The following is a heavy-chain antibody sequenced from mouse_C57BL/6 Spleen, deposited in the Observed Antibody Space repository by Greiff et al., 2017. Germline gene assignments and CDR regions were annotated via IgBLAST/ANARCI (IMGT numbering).Heavy chain of an antibody. CDR2: IYPGDGDT. Sequence: QVQLKESGAELVKPGASVKISCKASGYAFSSYWMNWVKQRPGKGLEWIGQIYPGDGDTNYNGKFKGKATMTADKSSSTDYMQLSSLTAEDSAVYCCARSLPGAYFDVWGTGTTVTVSS. CDR1: GYAFSSYW. J-gene: IGHJ1*03. D-gene: IGHD6-1*01. CDR3: ARSLPGAYFDV. V-gene: IGHV1-80*01.